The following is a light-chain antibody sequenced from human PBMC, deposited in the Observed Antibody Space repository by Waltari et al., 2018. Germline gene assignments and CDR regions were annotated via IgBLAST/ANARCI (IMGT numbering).Light chain of an antibody. CDR3: SSYTPSGTLV. Sequence: QSALTQPPSVSGSPGQSVTISCSGTSSEVGTYNRVSWYQQPPGTAPKLIIFDLSSRSSGVPDRFSGSKSGSTASLTISGLQAEDEGDYYCSSYTPSGTLVFGGGTKLTVL. J-gene: IGLJ2*01. V-gene: IGLV2-18*02. CDR1: SSEVGTYNR. CDR2: DLS.